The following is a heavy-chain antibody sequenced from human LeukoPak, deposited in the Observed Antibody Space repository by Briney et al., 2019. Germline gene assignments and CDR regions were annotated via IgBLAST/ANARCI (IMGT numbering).Heavy chain of an antibody. V-gene: IGHV4-59*12. CDR2: IYYTGGT. Sequence: GSLRLSCAASGFTFSSYSMNWVRQAPGKGLEWIGNIYYTGGTKYNPSLRSRVTISVDPSKNQFSLKLSSVTAADTAVYYCTLNAFDIWGQGQWSPSLQ. J-gene: IGHJ3*02. CDR3: TLNAFDI. CDR1: GFTFSSYS.